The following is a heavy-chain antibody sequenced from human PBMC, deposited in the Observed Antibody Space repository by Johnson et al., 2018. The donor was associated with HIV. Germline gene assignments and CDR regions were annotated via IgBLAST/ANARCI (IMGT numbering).Heavy chain of an antibody. CDR1: GFTFDDYA. D-gene: IGHD5-12*01. CDR3: AINSGYDSHGAFDI. V-gene: IGHV3-9*01. Sequence: VQLVESGGGLVKPGGSLRLSCEASGFTFDDYAMHWVRQPPGKGLEWVSGISWNSGTIGYADSVKGRFTISRDNAKNSLFLQMNSLRAEDTAVYYCAINSGYDSHGAFDIWGQGTMVTVSS. CDR2: ISWNSGTI. J-gene: IGHJ3*02.